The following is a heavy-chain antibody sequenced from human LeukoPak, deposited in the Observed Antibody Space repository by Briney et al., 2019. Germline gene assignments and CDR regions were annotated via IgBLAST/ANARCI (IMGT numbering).Heavy chain of an antibody. J-gene: IGHJ4*02. V-gene: IGHV4-39*07. CDR2: IYYSGST. CDR1: GGSISTSNYY. D-gene: IGHD3-16*01. Sequence: SETLSLTCTVSGGSISTSNYYWGWIRQPPGKGLEWIGSIYYSGSTYYNPSLKSRVTISVDTSKNQFSLKLSSVTAADTAVYYCARGRYGWLPFDYWGQGTLVTVSS. CDR3: ARGRYGWLPFDY.